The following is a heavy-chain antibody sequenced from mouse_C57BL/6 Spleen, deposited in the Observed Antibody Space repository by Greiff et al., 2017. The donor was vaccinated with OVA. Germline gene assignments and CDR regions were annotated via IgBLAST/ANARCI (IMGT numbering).Heavy chain of an antibody. D-gene: IGHD1-1*01. J-gene: IGHJ4*01. V-gene: IGHV3-6*01. Sequence: EVQLQESGPGLVKPSQSLSLTCSVTGYSITSGYYWNWIRQFPGNKLEWMGYISYDGSNNYNPSLKNRISITRDTSKNQFFLKLNSVTTEDTATYYCARDPLITTVVEDAMDYWGQGTSVTVSS. CDR2: ISYDGSN. CDR3: ARDPLITTVVEDAMDY. CDR1: GYSITSGYY.